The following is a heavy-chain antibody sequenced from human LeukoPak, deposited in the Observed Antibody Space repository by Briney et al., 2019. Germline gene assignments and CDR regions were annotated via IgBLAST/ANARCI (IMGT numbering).Heavy chain of an antibody. CDR3: ARWGLAYTIDQ. D-gene: IGHD2-21*01. V-gene: IGHV3-7*01. J-gene: IGHJ5*02. Sequence: PGGALRLSCAASGCSFSSYLLAWLRQAPGKGLEWGAKINPGGSEKYYVDSVKSRFNISRDDAKTSLYLQMDSLRDEDTAVYYCARWGLAYTIDQWGEATLVTDSS. CDR2: INPGGSEK. CDR1: GCSFSSYL.